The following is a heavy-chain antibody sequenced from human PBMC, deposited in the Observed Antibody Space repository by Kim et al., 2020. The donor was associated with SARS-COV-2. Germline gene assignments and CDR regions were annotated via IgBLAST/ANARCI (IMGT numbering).Heavy chain of an antibody. CDR2: ISGSGGST. D-gene: IGHD6-19*01. Sequence: GGSLRLSCAASGFTFSSYAMSWVRQAPGKGLEWVSAISGSGGSTYYADSVKGRFTISRDNSKNTLYLQMNSLRAEDTAVYYCAKGHSSGWYGDYYYGMDVWGQGTTVTVS. V-gene: IGHV3-23*01. CDR3: AKGHSSGWYGDYYYGMDV. J-gene: IGHJ6*02. CDR1: GFTFSSYA.